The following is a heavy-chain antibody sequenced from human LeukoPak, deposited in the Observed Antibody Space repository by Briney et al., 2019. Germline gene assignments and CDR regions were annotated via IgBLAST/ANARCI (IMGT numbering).Heavy chain of an antibody. Sequence: ASVKVSCKASGGTFSSYAISWVRQAPGQGLEWMGRIIPILGIANYAQKFQGRVTITTDESTSTAYMELSSLRSEDTAVYYCAREDRDNAFDIWGQGTMVTVSS. CDR2: IIPILGIA. CDR1: GGTFSSYA. V-gene: IGHV1-69*04. CDR3: AREDRDNAFDI. D-gene: IGHD3-22*01. J-gene: IGHJ3*02.